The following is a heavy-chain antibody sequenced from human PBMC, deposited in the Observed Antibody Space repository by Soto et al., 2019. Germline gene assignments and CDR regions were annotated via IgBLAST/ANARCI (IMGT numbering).Heavy chain of an antibody. V-gene: IGHV1-69*12. CDR3: ATQWTGVPRYYYGMDV. CDR1: GGTFSSYA. J-gene: IGHJ6*02. D-gene: IGHD1-1*01. CDR2: IIPIFGTA. Sequence: QVQLVQSGAEVKKPASSVKVSCKASGGTFSSYAISWVRQAPGQGLEWMGGIIPIFGTADYAQKFQGRVTITADQSTSTAYMELSSLRSEDTAVYYCATQWTGVPRYYYGMDVWGQGTTVTASS.